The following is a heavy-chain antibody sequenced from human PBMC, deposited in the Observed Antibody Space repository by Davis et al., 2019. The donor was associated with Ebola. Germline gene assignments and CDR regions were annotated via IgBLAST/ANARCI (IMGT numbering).Heavy chain of an antibody. J-gene: IGHJ6*02. CDR1: GFSLSTSGMC. CDR3: ARVLLTMVRGVTTNYYYYYGMDV. V-gene: IGHV2-70*11. CDR2: IDWDDDK. Sequence: SGPTLVKPTQTLTLTCTFSGFSLSTSGMCVSWIHQPPGKALEWLARIDWDDDKYYSTSLKTRLTISKDTSKNQVVLTMTNMDPVDTATYYCARVLLTMVRGVTTNYYYYYGMDVWGQGTTVTVSS. D-gene: IGHD3-10*01.